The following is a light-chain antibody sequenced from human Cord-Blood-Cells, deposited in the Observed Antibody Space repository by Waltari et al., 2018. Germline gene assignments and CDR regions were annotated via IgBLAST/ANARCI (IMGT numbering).Light chain of an antibody. CDR2: GKN. CDR3: NSRDSSGNPV. CDR1: SHRSYS. V-gene: IGLV3-19*01. Sequence: SSELTQDPAVSVALGQTVRITCQGDSHRSYSESRYQQKPGQAPLLVIYGKNNRPSGIPDRFSGSSSGNTASLTITGAQAEDEADYYCNSRDSSGNPVFGGGTKLTVL. J-gene: IGLJ2*01.